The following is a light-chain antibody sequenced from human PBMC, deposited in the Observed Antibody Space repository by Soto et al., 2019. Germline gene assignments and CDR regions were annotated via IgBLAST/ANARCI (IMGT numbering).Light chain of an antibody. CDR1: HNIDRW. Sequence: IQMTQSPSTLSASVGDRVTLTCRASHNIDRWMAWYQQKPGKAPSLLIFDASTLHSGVPSRFSGSGSGTDFTISSSNLQPDDFATYYCQQFAISTTFGQGTKVEVK. J-gene: IGKJ1*01. CDR2: DAS. CDR3: QQFAISTT. V-gene: IGKV1-5*01.